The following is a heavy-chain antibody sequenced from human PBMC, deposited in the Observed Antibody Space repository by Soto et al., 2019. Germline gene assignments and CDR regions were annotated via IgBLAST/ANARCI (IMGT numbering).Heavy chain of an antibody. CDR3: AGQETGGFF. CDR2: IYHSGST. J-gene: IGHJ4*02. D-gene: IGHD3-10*01. Sequence: SETLSLTCAVSGDSISSSNWWSWVRQPPGKGLEWIGDIYHSGSTNYNPSLKSRVTLSVDKSKNHFSLTLTSVTAADTAVYYCAGQETGGFFWGQGTLVTASS. CDR1: GDSISSSNW. V-gene: IGHV4-4*02.